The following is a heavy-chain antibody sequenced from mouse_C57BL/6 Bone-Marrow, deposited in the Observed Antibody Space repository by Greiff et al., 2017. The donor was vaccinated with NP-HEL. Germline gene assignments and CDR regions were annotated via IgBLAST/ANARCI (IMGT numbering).Heavy chain of an antibody. CDR1: GYSFTDYN. CDR3: ARRSYYDYDGAMDY. Sequence: LQESGPELVKPGASVKISCKASGYSFTDYNMNWVKQSNGKSLEWIGVINPNYGTTSYNQKFKGKATLTVDQSSSTAYMQLNSLTSEDSAVFYCARRSYYDYDGAMDYWGQGTSVTVSS. D-gene: IGHD2-4*01. J-gene: IGHJ4*01. V-gene: IGHV1-39*01. CDR2: INPNYGTT.